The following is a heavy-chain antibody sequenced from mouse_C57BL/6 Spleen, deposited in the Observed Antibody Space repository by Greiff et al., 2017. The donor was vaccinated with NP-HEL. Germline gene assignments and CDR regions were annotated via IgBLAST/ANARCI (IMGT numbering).Heavy chain of an antibody. J-gene: IGHJ4*01. CDR1: GFTFSDYG. CDR2: ISSGRSTI. CDR3: ASYGYDGVDY. D-gene: IGHD2-2*01. Sequence: EVHLVESGGGLVEPGGSLKLSCAASGFTFSDYGMHWVRQAPEKGLEWVAYISSGRSTIYYADTVKGRFTISRDNAKNTLFLQMTSLRSEDTAMYYCASYGYDGVDYWGQGTSVTVSS. V-gene: IGHV5-17*01.